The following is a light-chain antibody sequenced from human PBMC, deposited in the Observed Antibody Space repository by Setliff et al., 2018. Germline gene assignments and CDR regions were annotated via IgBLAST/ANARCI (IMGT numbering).Light chain of an antibody. CDR3: AAWDDSLNGPV. CDR2: RNN. V-gene: IGLV1-44*01. Sequence: QSVLTQPPSASGTPGQRVTISCSGSSSSIGSNTVNWYQQLPGTAPKLLIYRNNQRPSGVPDRFSGSKSGTSASLAISGLQSEDEADYYCAAWDDSLNGPVFGGGTK. CDR1: SSSIGSNT. J-gene: IGLJ2*01.